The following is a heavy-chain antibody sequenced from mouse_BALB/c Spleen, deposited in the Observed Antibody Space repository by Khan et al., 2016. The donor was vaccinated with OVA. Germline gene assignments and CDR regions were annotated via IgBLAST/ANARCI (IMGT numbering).Heavy chain of an antibody. Sequence: EVQLVESGAELVKPGASVKLSCTASGFNIKDTYLHWVKQRPEQGLEWIGRIAPANGNTQYDPKFQGKAAITSDPSSNTSYLQLNSLTSEDTAVYYCARPSYDPRDFEVWGAGTTVTVSS. D-gene: IGHD2-3*01. CDR3: ARPSYDPRDFEV. V-gene: IGHV14-3*02. CDR1: GFNIKDTY. CDR2: IAPANGNT. J-gene: IGHJ1*01.